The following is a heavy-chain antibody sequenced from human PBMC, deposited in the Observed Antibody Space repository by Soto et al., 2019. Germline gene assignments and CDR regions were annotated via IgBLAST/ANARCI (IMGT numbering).Heavy chain of an antibody. V-gene: IGHV3-30*18. CDR3: AKILGGIAIFDYYGMDV. D-gene: IGHD2-21*01. CDR1: GFTFSSYG. CDR2: ISHDGSST. J-gene: IGHJ6*02. Sequence: QVQLVESGGGVVRPARSLRLSCAASGFTFSSYGMHWVRQAPGKGLEWVTVISHDGSSTYYADSVKGRLTITRDNCKNTLDLHMSSPGVEDTSIYYLAKILGGIAIFDYYGMDVWGRGTTVMVSS.